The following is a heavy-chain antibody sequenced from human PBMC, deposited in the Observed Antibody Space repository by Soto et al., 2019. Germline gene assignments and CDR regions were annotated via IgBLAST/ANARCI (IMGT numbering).Heavy chain of an antibody. CDR1: GFTFINYA. J-gene: IGHJ4*02. D-gene: IGHD1-1*01. CDR3: LRDLYRSATMPCLDH. V-gene: IGHV3-23*01. Sequence: QPGGSLRLSCEASGFTFINYAMSWVRQSPGKGLEWVSSISDTGGDSYYADSMDGRFTVSRDNSKNTLYLQINSLRAEDTAIYYCLRDLYRSATMPCLDHWGQGALVTVSS. CDR2: ISDTGGDS.